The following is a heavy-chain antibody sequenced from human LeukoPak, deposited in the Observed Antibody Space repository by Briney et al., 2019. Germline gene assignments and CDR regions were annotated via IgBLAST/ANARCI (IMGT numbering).Heavy chain of an antibody. CDR1: GFTSNDFD. CDR2: SSSSGTYT. D-gene: IGHD5-24*01. V-gene: IGHV3-11*03. Sequence: GGSLRLSCVASGFTSNDFDMSWIRQAPGKGLEWVSYSSSSGTYTKYADSVKGRFTISRDNAQKSLYLQMNSLRAEDTAVYYCALMRSRNGYNFDYWGQGTLVTVSS. J-gene: IGHJ4*02. CDR3: ALMRSRNGYNFDY.